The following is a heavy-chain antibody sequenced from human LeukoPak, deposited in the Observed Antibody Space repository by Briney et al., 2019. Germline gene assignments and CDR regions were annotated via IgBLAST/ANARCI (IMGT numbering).Heavy chain of an antibody. D-gene: IGHD6-13*01. CDR3: ARPSSSLYFDY. V-gene: IGHV5-51*01. CDR1: GYSFTSYW. Sequence: GESLKISCKGSGYSFTSYWIGWVRQMPGKGLEWMGIIYPSDSDTRYSPSFQGQVTISADKSTSTAYLQWSSMKASDTAMYYCARPSSSLYFDYWGQGTLVTVSS. CDR2: IYPSDSDT. J-gene: IGHJ4*02.